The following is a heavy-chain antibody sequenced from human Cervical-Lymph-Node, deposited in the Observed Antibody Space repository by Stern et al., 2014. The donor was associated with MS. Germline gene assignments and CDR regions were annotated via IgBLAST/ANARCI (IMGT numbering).Heavy chain of an antibody. D-gene: IGHD3-10*01. CDR2: ISWNSVRI. CDR3: ARVTMVRGNGMDV. CDR1: GFTFDDYA. J-gene: IGHJ6*02. V-gene: IGHV3-9*01. Sequence: EVQLVESGGGLEQPGRSLRLSCGASGFTFDDYAMHWVRQAPGKGLEWVAGISWNSVRIGYADSVKGRFTISRDKAKNSLYLQMSSLRPEDTALYYCARVTMVRGNGMDVWGQGTTVSVSS.